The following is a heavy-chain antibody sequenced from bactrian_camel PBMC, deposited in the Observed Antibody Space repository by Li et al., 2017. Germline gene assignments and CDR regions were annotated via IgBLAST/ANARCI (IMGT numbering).Heavy chain of an antibody. CDR3: AAGDLLCKGVHELAH. CDR1: GFTASTHC. D-gene: IGHD2*01. CDR2: IYSGGYKT. J-gene: IGHJ4*01. Sequence: DVQLVESGGESVQAGGSLRLSCAASGFTASTHCVGWFRQAPGKERERVATIYSGGYKTYYASSVEGRFTISRDNAKNTLYLQMNALKPEDTAMYYCAAGDLLCKGVHELAHWGQGTQVTVS. V-gene: IGHV3S31*01.